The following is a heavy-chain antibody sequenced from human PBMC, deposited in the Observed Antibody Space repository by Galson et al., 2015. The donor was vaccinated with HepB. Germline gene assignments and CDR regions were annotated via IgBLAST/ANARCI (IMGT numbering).Heavy chain of an antibody. D-gene: IGHD6-19*01. CDR3: SKDALGISSGSTFQD. Sequence: SLRLSCAASGFTFSSFDMHWVRQAPGKGLEWVSVVSSDGSNKSYAESVKGRFTISRGNSKNTLYLQMNSLRLEDTAIYYCSKDALGISSGSTFQDWGQGTLVTVS. CDR1: GFTFSSFD. J-gene: IGHJ4*02. CDR2: VSSDGSNK. V-gene: IGHV3-30*18.